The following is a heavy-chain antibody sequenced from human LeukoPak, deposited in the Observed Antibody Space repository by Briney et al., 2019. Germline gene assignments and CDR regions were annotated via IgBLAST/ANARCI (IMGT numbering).Heavy chain of an antibody. Sequence: ASVKVSCKASGYTFTGYYMHWVRQAPGQGLEWMGWINPNSGGKNYAQKFQGRVTMTRDTSISTAYMELSRLRSDDTAVYYCARDRSGSGWTDYWGQGTLVTVSS. CDR3: ARDRSGSGWTDY. D-gene: IGHD1-26*01. J-gene: IGHJ4*02. V-gene: IGHV1-2*02. CDR1: GYTFTGYY. CDR2: INPNSGGK.